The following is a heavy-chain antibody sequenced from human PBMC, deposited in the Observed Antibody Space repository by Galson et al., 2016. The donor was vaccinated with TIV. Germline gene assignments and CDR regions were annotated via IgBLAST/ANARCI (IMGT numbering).Heavy chain of an antibody. CDR1: GDSISSGSFY. D-gene: IGHD2-8*02. V-gene: IGHV4-61*02. CDR3: ARDWGYGDRDITGFDP. CDR2: IYTSGAT. Sequence: TLSLTCSVSGDSISSGSFYWTWIRQPAGKGLEWIGRIYTSGATSYNPSLGGRVTISRDTFKNQFSLTLHSVTAADTAMYFCARDWGYGDRDITGFDPWGQGTRVIVSS. J-gene: IGHJ5*02.